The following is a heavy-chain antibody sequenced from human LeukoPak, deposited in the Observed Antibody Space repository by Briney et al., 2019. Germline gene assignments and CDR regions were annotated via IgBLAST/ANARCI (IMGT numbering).Heavy chain of an antibody. V-gene: IGHV3-21*01. J-gene: IGHJ4*02. D-gene: IGHD2-21*02. CDR3: ARGVTAGDY. CDR2: VSSSGSDI. CDR1: GFTFSGYT. Sequence: GSLRLSCAASGFTFSGYTMNWVRQAPGEGLEWVSSVSSSGSDIYYADSVKGRFAISRDNAKNSLFLQMNNLRADDTALYYCARGVTAGDYWGQGTLVTVSS.